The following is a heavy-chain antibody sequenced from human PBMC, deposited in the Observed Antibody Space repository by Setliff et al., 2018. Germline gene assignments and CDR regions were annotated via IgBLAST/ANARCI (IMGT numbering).Heavy chain of an antibody. V-gene: IGHV4-4*08. D-gene: IGHD3-16*01. CDR1: GGSVSTYY. CDR2: VYNSGST. Sequence: PSETLSLTCTVSGGSVSTYYWTWIRQPPGKGLEWIGFVYNSGSTTYNPSLKSRVTISVDTSNNQFSLKLTSVTAADTAMYYCGRDQGLRGWFGPWGQGTLGTVSS. J-gene: IGHJ5*02. CDR3: GRDQGLRGWFGP.